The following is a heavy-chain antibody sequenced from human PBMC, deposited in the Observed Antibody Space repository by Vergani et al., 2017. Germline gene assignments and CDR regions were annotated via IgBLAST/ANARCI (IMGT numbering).Heavy chain of an antibody. CDR1: GYTFTSYG. V-gene: IGHV1-18*04. Sequence: QVQLVQSGAEVKKPGASVKVSCKASGYTFTSYGISWVRQDPGQGLEWMGWISAYNGNTNYAQKLQGRVTMTTDTSISTAYMELSRLRSDDTAVYYCARDPQLGIMDWYFDLWGRGTLVTVSS. CDR2: ISAYNGNT. CDR3: ARDPQLGIMDWYFDL. D-gene: IGHD7-27*01. J-gene: IGHJ2*01.